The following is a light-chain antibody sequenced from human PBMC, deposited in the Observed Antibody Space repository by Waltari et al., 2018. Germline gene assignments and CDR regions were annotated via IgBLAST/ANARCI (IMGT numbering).Light chain of an antibody. J-gene: IGKJ1*01. V-gene: IGKV3-20*01. CDR2: GVS. Sequence: IVLTQSPDTLSLSPGERAPLSCRASQSVTSNYLAWYQQKPGQAPRLPIYGVSSRATGVPDRFSGGGSGTEFTLTITRLEPEDFAVYYCQQYASSRTFGQGT. CDR3: QQYASSRT. CDR1: QSVTSNY.